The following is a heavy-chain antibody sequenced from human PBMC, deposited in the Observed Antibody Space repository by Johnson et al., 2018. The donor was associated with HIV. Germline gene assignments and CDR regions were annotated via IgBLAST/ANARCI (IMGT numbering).Heavy chain of an antibody. CDR3: ARLSEHIVVVTAWADAFDI. Sequence: QVQLVESGGGCAQPGGSLRLSCAVSGFTFSKAWMSWVRQAPGKGLEWVSYISSSGSTIYYADSVKGRFTISRDNAKNSLYLQMNSLRAEDTAVYYCARLSEHIVVVTAWADAFDIWGQGTMVTVSS. D-gene: IGHD2-21*02. V-gene: IGHV3-11*04. CDR1: GFTFSKAW. J-gene: IGHJ3*02. CDR2: ISSSGSTI.